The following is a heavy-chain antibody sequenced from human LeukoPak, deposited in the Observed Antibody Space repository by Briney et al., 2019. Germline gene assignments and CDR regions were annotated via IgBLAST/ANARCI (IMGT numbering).Heavy chain of an antibody. Sequence: PGGSLRLSCAASGFTFSSYGMHWVRQAPGKGLEWVAFIRYDGSNKYYADSVKGRFTISRDNSKNTLYLQMNSLRAEDTAVYYCAKGPWIGELSAPTSYWGQGTLVTVSS. J-gene: IGHJ4*02. CDR3: AKGPWIGELSAPTSY. CDR2: IRYDGSNK. V-gene: IGHV3-30*02. CDR1: GFTFSSYG. D-gene: IGHD3-10*01.